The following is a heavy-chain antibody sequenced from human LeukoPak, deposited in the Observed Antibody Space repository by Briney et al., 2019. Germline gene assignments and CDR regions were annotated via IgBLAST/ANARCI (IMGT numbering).Heavy chain of an antibody. D-gene: IGHD5-12*01. V-gene: IGHV3-20*04. CDR2: INWNGGST. J-gene: IGHJ4*02. CDR3: ARDPGSGYEEHFDY. Sequence: GGSLRLSCAASGFTFDDYGMSWVRQAPGKGLEWVSGINWNGGSTGYADSVKGRFTISRDNAKDSLYLQMNSLRAEDTAVYYCARDPGSGYEEHFDYWGQGTLVTVSS. CDR1: GFTFDDYG.